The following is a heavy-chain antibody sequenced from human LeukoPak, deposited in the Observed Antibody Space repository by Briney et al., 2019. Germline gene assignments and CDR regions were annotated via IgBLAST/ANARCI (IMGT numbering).Heavy chain of an antibody. Sequence: ASVKVSCKASGYTFTGYYMHWVRQAPGQGLEWMGWINPNSGGTNYAQKFQGRVTMTRDTSISTAYMELSRLRSDDTAVYHCAREGGYYDFWSGYYTGRGYNWFDPWGQGTLVTVSS. J-gene: IGHJ5*02. CDR1: GYTFTGYY. V-gene: IGHV1-2*02. CDR2: INPNSGGT. D-gene: IGHD3-3*01. CDR3: AREGGYYDFWSGYYTGRGYNWFDP.